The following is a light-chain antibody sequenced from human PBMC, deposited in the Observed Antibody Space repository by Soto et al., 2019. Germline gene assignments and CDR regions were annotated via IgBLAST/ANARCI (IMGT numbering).Light chain of an antibody. CDR2: DIS. Sequence: EFVMTQSPSTLSVSPWERATLSCRASQTVSRNLAWYQQRPGQAPRLLIYDISNRATGVPARFSGSGSETEFTLTIRSLQSEDFAVYLCQQYNNWPSFGQGTRLEIK. J-gene: IGKJ5*01. CDR3: QQYNNWPS. V-gene: IGKV3-15*01. CDR1: QTVSRN.